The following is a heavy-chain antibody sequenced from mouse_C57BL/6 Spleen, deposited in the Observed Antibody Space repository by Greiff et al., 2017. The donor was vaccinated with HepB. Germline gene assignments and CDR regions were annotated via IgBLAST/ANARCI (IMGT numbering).Heavy chain of an antibody. CDR3: ARSSLLGSSPAWFAY. Sequence: QVQLQQPGAELVRPGSSVKLSCKASGYTFTSYWMDWVKQRPGQGLEWIGNIYPSDSETHYNQKFKDKATLTVDKSSSTAYMQLSSLTSEDSAVYYFARSSLLGSSPAWFAYWGQGTLVTVSA. CDR2: IYPSDSET. J-gene: IGHJ3*01. D-gene: IGHD1-1*01. CDR1: GYTFTSYW. V-gene: IGHV1-61*01.